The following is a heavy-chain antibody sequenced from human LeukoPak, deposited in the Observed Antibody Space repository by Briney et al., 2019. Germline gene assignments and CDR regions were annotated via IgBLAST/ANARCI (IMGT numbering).Heavy chain of an antibody. J-gene: IGHJ5*02. D-gene: IGHD3-22*01. V-gene: IGHV1-2*02. CDR3: ARGPGYYDSSGTRWFDP. CDR2: INPNSGGT. Sequence: ASVKVSCKTSGYSFTDYYMHWVRQAPGQGLEWMGWINPNSGGTNYAQKFQGRVTMTRDTSISTDYMELSRLRSDDTAVYYCARGPGYYDSSGTRWFDPWGQGTLVTVSS. CDR1: GYSFTDYY.